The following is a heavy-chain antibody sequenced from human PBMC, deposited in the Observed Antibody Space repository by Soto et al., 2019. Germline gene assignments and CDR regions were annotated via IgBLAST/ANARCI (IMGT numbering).Heavy chain of an antibody. CDR3: ARTRGDGDYVSKAFDY. V-gene: IGHV1-69*02. D-gene: IGHD4-17*01. CDR2: IIPILGIA. Sequence: QVQLVQSGAEVKKPGSSVKVSCKASGGTFSSYTISWVRQAPGQGLEWMGRIIPILGIANYAQKFQGRVTITADKSTSTAYMELSSLRSEDTAVYYCARTRGDGDYVSKAFDYWGQGTLVTVSS. CDR1: GGTFSSYT. J-gene: IGHJ4*02.